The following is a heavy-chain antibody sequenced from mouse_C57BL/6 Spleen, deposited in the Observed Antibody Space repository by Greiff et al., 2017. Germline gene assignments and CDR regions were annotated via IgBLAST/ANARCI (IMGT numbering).Heavy chain of an antibody. CDR3: ASRGYYDYCAMAY. CDR1: GFSLTSYG. V-gene: IGHV2-2*01. D-gene: IGHD2-3*01. Sequence: VQLQQSGPGLVQPSQSLSISCTVSGFSLTSYGVHWVRQSPGKGLEWLGVIWSGGSTDYNAAFISRLSISKDNSTSQVFFKMISLHADDTDIYYCASRGYYDYCAMAYWGQGTSVTVSA. CDR2: IWSGGST. J-gene: IGHJ4*01.